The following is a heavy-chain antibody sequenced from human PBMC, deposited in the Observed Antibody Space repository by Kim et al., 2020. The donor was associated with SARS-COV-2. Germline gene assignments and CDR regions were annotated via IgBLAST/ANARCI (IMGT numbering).Heavy chain of an antibody. CDR3: ARVQEFYGDYVQDFQH. CDR1: GYTFTGYY. Sequence: ASVKVSCKASGYTFTGYYMHWVRQAPGQGLEWMGWINPNSGGTNYAQKFQGRVTMTRDTSISTAYMELSRLRSDDTAVYYCARVQEFYGDYVQDFQHWGQGTLVTVSS. CDR2: INPNSGGT. D-gene: IGHD4-17*01. V-gene: IGHV1-2*02. J-gene: IGHJ1*01.